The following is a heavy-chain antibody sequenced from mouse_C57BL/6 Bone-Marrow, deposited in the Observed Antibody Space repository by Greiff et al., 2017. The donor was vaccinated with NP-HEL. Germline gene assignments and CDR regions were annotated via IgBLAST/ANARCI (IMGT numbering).Heavy chain of an antibody. V-gene: IGHV5-6*01. Sequence: EVQRVESGGDLVKPGGSLKLSCAASGFTFSSYGMSWVRQTPDKRLEWVATISSGGSYTYYPDSVKGRFTISRDNAKNTLYLQMSSLKSEDTAMYYCARQGVLRFDYWGQGTTLTVSS. CDR1: GFTFSSYG. J-gene: IGHJ2*01. CDR3: ARQGVLRFDY. CDR2: ISSGGSYT. D-gene: IGHD1-1*01.